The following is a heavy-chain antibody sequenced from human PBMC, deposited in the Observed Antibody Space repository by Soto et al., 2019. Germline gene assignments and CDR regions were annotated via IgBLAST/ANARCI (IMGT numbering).Heavy chain of an antibody. J-gene: IGHJ3*02. CDR1: GGSFSGYY. Sequence: PSETLSLTCAVYGGSFSGYYWSWIRQPPGKGLEWIGEINHSGSTNYNPSLKSRVTISVDTSKNQFSLKLSSVTAADTAVYYCARDFRSGWYGAFDIWGQGTMVTVSS. D-gene: IGHD6-19*01. CDR3: ARDFRSGWYGAFDI. CDR2: INHSGST. V-gene: IGHV4-34*01.